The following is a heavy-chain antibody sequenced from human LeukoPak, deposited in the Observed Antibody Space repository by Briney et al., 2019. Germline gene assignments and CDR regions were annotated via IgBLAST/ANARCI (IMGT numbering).Heavy chain of an antibody. V-gene: IGHV3-23*01. CDR2: ISGSGGST. Sequence: GGSLRLSCAASGFTFSSYGMSWVRQAPGKGLEWVSAISGSGGSTYYADSVKGRFTISRDNSKNTLYLQMNSLRAEDTAVYYCAKDKWIQLWRLVNYWGQGTLVTVSS. J-gene: IGHJ4*02. CDR3: AKDKWIQLWRLVNY. D-gene: IGHD5-18*01. CDR1: GFTFSSYG.